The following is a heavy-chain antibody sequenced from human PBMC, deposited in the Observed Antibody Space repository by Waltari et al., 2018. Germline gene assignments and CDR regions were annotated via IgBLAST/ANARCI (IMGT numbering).Heavy chain of an antibody. CDR2: IRSKAYGGTT. J-gene: IGHJ4*02. V-gene: IGHV3-49*04. CDR3: TREGGYYYAPDY. CDR1: GFTFGDYA. Sequence: EVQLVESGGGLVQPGRSLRLSCTASGFTFGDYAMSCVRQAPGTGLEWVGFIRSKAYGGTTEDATSVKGRFTISRDDSKSIAYLQMNSLKTEDTAVYYCTREGGYYYAPDYWGQGTLVTVSS. D-gene: IGHD3-22*01.